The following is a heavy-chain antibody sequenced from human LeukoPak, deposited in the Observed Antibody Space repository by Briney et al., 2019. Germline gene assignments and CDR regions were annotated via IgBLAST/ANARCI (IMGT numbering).Heavy chain of an antibody. CDR2: MNPNSGNT. CDR3: ARAGQDGIFGVVEVDY. CDR1: GYTFTSYD. Sequence: ASVKVSCKASGYTFTSYDINWVRQATGQGLEWMGWMNPNSGNTGYAQKFQGRVTITRNTSISTAYMELSSLRSEDTAVYYCARAGQDGIFGVVEVDYWGQGTLVTVSS. V-gene: IGHV1-8*03. D-gene: IGHD3-3*01. J-gene: IGHJ4*02.